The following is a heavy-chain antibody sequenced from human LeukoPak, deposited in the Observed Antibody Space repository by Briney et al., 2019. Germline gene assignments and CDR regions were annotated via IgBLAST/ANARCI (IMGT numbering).Heavy chain of an antibody. CDR3: ARGVGGLGNMDV. CDR2: MSPKSGNT. J-gene: IGHJ6*03. D-gene: IGHD3-16*01. CDR1: GYTFISFD. V-gene: IGHV1-8*01. Sequence: ASVTVSCKASGYTFISFDIDWVRQATGQGLEWMGWMSPKSGNTDYAQKFQGRVTMTRKTSINTAYLELSSLRSDDTAVYFCARGVGGLGNMDVWGEGTTVIVSS.